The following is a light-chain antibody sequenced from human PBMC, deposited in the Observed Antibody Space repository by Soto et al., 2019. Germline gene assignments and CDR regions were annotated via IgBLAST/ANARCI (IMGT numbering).Light chain of an antibody. V-gene: IGKV1-39*01. J-gene: IGKJ2*01. CDR2: AAS. CDR3: QQSYSAPHT. CDR1: QSISNY. Sequence: DIQMTQSPSSLYASVGDRVTITCRASQSISNYLNWYQQKPGKAPKLLIYAASSLQSGVPSRFSGSGSGTDFNLSISSLQTEDFATYSCQQSYSAPHTFGQGTKLEIK.